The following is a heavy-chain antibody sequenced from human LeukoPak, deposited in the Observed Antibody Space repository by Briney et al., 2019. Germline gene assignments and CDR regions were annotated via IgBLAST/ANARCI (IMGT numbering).Heavy chain of an antibody. CDR1: GYTFTSYG. CDR2: ISAHNGNT. J-gene: IGHJ5*02. CDR3: ARAVRGNWFDP. Sequence: ASVKVSCKASGYTFTSYGISWVRQAPGQGLEWVGWISAHNGNTNYAQKLQGRVTMTTDTSTSTAYMELRSLRSDDTAVYYCARAVRGNWFDPWGQGTLVTVSS. V-gene: IGHV1-18*01.